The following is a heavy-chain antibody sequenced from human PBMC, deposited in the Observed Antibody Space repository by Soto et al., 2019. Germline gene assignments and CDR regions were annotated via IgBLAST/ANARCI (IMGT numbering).Heavy chain of an antibody. CDR3: ARSPITMPSGGEFDY. V-gene: IGHV4-34*01. J-gene: IGHJ4*02. D-gene: IGHD3-10*01. CDR2: INHSGSI. CDR1: GGSFSGYY. Sequence: SETLSLTCAVYGGSFSGYYWSWIRQPPGKGLELIGEINHSGSINYNPSLKSRVTISVDTSKNQFSLKLSSVTAADTAVYYCARSPITMPSGGEFDYWGQGTLVTVSS.